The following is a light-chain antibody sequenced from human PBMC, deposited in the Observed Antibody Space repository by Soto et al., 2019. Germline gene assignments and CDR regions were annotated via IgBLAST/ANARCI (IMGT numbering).Light chain of an antibody. CDR1: GSDVGDSSH. CDR2: EVN. V-gene: IGLV2-14*01. Sequence: QSALTQPRSVSGSPGQSVTISCTATGSDVGDSSHVSWYQLHPGKAPKLMIYEVNNRPSGVSNRFSGSKSGYTASLTISGLQAEDEADYYCNSQRSSGTRVFGTGTKLTVL. CDR3: NSQRSSGTRV. J-gene: IGLJ1*01.